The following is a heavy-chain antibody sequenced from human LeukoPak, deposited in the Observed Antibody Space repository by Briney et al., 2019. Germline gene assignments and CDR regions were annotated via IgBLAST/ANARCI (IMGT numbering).Heavy chain of an antibody. CDR1: GFTFSNYG. CDR2: IRFDGSNK. CDR3: AKAASSDYYDSSGYFLYYYYMDV. D-gene: IGHD3-22*01. J-gene: IGHJ6*03. V-gene: IGHV3-30*02. Sequence: GGSLRLSCAASGFTFSNYGVHWVRQAPGKGLEWVSFIRFDGSNKYYADSVKGRFTISRDNSKNTLYLQMNSLRAEDTAVYYCAKAASSDYYDSSGYFLYYYYMDVWGKGTTVTISS.